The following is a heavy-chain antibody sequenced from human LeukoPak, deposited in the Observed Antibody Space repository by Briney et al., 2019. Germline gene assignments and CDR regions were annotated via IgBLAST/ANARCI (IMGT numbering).Heavy chain of an antibody. CDR2: ISSSGSYI. D-gene: IGHD6-13*01. CDR3: ARAEATAGTDWYFDL. CDR1: GFTFSTYS. J-gene: IGHJ2*01. Sequence: GGSLGLSCAASGFTFSTYSMNWVRQAPGKGLEWVSSISSSGSYIYQADSVKGRFTISRDNAKNSLYLQMNSLRAEDTAVYYCARAEATAGTDWYFDLWGRGTLVTVSS. V-gene: IGHV3-21*01.